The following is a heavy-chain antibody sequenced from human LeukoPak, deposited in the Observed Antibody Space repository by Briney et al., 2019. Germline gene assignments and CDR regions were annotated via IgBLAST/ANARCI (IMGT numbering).Heavy chain of an antibody. Sequence: PSETLSLTCTVSGGSISSYYWSWIRQPPGKGLEWIGYIYYSGSTNYNPSLKSRVTISVDTSKNQFSLKLSSVTAADTAVYYCARQTQQWLGGLYWFDPWGQGTLVTVSS. CDR2: IYYSGST. J-gene: IGHJ5*02. CDR1: GGSISSYY. D-gene: IGHD6-19*01. V-gene: IGHV4-59*08. CDR3: ARQTQQWLGGLYWFDP.